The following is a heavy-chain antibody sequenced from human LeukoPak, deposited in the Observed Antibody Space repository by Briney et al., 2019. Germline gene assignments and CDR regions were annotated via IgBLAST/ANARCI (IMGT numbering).Heavy chain of an antibody. Sequence: ASVKVSCKASGGTFSSYAISWVRQAPGQGLEWMGGIIPIFGTANYAQKFQGRVTITADESTSTAYMELSSLRSEDTAVYYCARDNHYYDSSSYKYYFDYWGQGTLVTVSS. CDR3: ARDNHYYDSSSYKYYFDY. J-gene: IGHJ4*02. D-gene: IGHD3-22*01. CDR2: IIPIFGTA. V-gene: IGHV1-69*13. CDR1: GGTFSSYA.